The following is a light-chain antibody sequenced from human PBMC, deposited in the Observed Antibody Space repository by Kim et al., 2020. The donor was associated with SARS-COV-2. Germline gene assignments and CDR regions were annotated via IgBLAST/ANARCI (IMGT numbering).Light chain of an antibody. J-gene: IGLJ3*02. CDR1: SSNIGAVYD. Sequence: QSVLTQPPALSGAPGQRVTISCTGSSSNIGAVYDVHWYQQLPGKAPKFVIHGSDKRPSGVPDRFSGSKSGTSASLDITGLQAEDEADYYCQSYDRAKDTWVFGGGTQLTGL. CDR3: QSYDRAKDTWV. CDR2: GSD. V-gene: IGLV1-40*01.